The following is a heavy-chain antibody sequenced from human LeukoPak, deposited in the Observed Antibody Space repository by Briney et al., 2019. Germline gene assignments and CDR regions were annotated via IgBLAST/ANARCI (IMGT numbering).Heavy chain of an antibody. D-gene: IGHD2-2*01. CDR1: GGTFSSYA. CDR3: ARDGGCSSTSCYPPPYYYYYGMDV. V-gene: IGHV1-69*13. J-gene: IGHJ6*02. CDR2: IIPIFGKA. Sequence: SVKVSCKASGGTFSSYAISWVRQAPGQGLEWMGGIIPIFGKANYAQKFQGRVTITADESTSTAYMELSSLRSEDTAVYYCARDGGCSSTSCYPPPYYYYYGMDVWGQGTTVTVSS.